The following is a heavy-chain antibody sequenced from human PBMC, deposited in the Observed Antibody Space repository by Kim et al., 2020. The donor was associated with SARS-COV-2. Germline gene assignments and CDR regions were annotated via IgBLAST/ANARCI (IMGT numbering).Heavy chain of an antibody. V-gene: IGHV4-39*02. CDR1: GGSISSSSYY. Sequence: SETLSLTCTVSGGSISSSSYYWGWIRQPPGKGLEWIGSIYYSGSTYYNPSLKSRVTISVDTSKNQFSLKLSSVTAADTAVYYCAGEGPVLRYFPIWGQGTMVTVSS. CDR3: AGEGPVLRYFPI. D-gene: IGHD3-9*01. CDR2: IYYSGST. J-gene: IGHJ3*02.